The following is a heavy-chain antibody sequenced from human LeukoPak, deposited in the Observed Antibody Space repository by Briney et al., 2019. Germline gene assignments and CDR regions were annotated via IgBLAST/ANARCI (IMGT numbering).Heavy chain of an antibody. CDR3: ARVHDSSGHYVFDY. J-gene: IGHJ4*02. CDR2: IIPILGIA. Sequence: SVKVSCKASGGTFSNYAISWVRQAPGQGLELMGRIIPILGIANYAQTFQGRVTITADKSTSTAYMELSSLRSEDTAVYYCARVHDSSGHYVFDYWGQGTLVTVSS. D-gene: IGHD3-22*01. CDR1: GGTFSNYA. V-gene: IGHV1-69*04.